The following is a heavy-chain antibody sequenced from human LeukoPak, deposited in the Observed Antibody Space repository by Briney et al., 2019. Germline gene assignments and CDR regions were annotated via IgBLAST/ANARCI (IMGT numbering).Heavy chain of an antibody. CDR3: ARVGKTWIQLWPSRPQYYFDY. J-gene: IGHJ4*02. D-gene: IGHD5-18*01. CDR1: GFTFSSYW. Sequence: GALRLSCAASGFTFSSYWMSWVRQAPGKGLEWVANIKQGGSEKYYVDSVKGRFTISRDNAKNTLYLQMNSLRAEDTAVYYCARVGKTWIQLWPSRPQYYFDYWGQGTLVTVSS. V-gene: IGHV3-7*01. CDR2: IKQGGSEK.